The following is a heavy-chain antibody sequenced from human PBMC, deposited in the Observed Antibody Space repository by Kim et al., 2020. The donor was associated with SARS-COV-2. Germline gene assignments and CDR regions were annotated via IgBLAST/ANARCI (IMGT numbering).Heavy chain of an antibody. CDR1: GGTFSSYA. D-gene: IGHD6-19*01. V-gene: IGHV1-69*13. J-gene: IGHJ6*01. Sequence: SVKVSCKASGGTFSSYAISWVRQAPGQGLEWMGGIIPIFGTANYAQKFQGRVTITADESTSTAYMELSSLRSEDTAVYYCASLGGIAVAGTGSYYYGMDVWVQGATGTVSS. CDR3: ASLGGIAVAGTGSYYYGMDV. CDR2: IIPIFGTA.